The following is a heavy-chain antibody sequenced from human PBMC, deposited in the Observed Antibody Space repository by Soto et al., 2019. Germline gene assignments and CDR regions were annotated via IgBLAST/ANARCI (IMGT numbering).Heavy chain of an antibody. CDR2: IDPSDSYT. D-gene: IGHD3-10*01. J-gene: IGHJ4*02. CDR1: GYIFTNYW. V-gene: IGHV5-10-1*01. CDR3: ARHFRGTPHFDF. Sequence: PGESLKISCKGSGYIFTNYWIGWVRQMPGKGLEWMGRIDPSDSYTNYSPSFQGHVTISVDKSISTAYLQWSSLRASDTAMYYCARHFRGTPHFDFWGQGTLVTVSS.